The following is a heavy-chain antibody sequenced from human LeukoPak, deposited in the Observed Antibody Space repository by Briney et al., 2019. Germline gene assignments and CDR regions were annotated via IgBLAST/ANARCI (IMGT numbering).Heavy chain of an antibody. V-gene: IGHV4-59*08. CDR2: VYYTGST. CDR3: AGGYCSGGSCFWFDF. Sequence: ASETLSLTCTVSGGSISNYYWNWIRQTPGKGLEWIGYVYYTGSTNYNPSLKSRVTIPLDTSKNQFSLKLSSVTAADTAVYYCAGGYCSGGSCFWFDFWGQGTLVTVSS. CDR1: GGSISNYY. D-gene: IGHD2-15*01. J-gene: IGHJ4*02.